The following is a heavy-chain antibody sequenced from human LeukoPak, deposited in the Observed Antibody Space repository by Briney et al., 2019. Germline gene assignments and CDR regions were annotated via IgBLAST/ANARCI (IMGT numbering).Heavy chain of an antibody. CDR3: ARDPGTTGRYYYGMDV. Sequence: ASVKVSCKASGYTFTGYYMHLVRQAPGQGLEWMGWINPNSGGTNYAQKFQGRVTMTRDTSISTAYMELSRLRSDDTAVYYCARDPGTTGRYYYGMDVWGQGTTVTVSS. CDR2: INPNSGGT. D-gene: IGHD1-1*01. CDR1: GYTFTGYY. J-gene: IGHJ6*02. V-gene: IGHV1-2*02.